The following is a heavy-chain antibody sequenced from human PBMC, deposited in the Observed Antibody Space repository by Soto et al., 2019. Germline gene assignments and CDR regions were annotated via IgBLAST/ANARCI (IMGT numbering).Heavy chain of an antibody. V-gene: IGHV1-8*01. CDR1: GYTFTSYD. J-gene: IGHJ4*02. CDR3: VRGLYKGSWPTPYHFDY. D-gene: IGHD6-13*01. Sequence: GASVKVSCKASGYTFTSYDINWVRQATGQGFEWMGWMNPNSGNTGYAQKFQGRVTMTRANSITTAYMELSSLRSEDTAIYYCVRGLYKGSWPTPYHFDYWGQGTLVTVSS. CDR2: MNPNSGNT.